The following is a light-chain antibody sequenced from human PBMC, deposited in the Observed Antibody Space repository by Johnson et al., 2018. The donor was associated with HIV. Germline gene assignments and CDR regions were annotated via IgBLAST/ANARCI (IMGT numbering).Light chain of an antibody. V-gene: IGLV1-51*02. Sequence: QSVLTQPPSVSAAPGHQVTISCSGSSSNIANNYVSWYQQFPGTAPKLLIYENNKRPSGISDRFSASKSGTSATLGITALQTGDEADYYCGTWDSSLSVSYVFGSGTKVTVL. J-gene: IGLJ1*01. CDR1: SSNIANNY. CDR2: ENN. CDR3: GTWDSSLSVSYV.